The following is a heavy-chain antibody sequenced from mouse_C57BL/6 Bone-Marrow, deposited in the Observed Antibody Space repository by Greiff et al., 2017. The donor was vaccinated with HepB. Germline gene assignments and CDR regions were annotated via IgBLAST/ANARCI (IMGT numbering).Heavy chain of an antibody. D-gene: IGHD2-14*01. V-gene: IGHV5-6*01. CDR3: AIDRFDYYFDY. J-gene: IGHJ2*01. CDR2: INTGGTYT. Sequence: EVQGVESGGDLVKPGGSLKLSCVASGFTFSTSGMSWVRQTPDKRLEWVATINTGGTYTYYLDSVKGRFTISKDTARSTLFLQMSSLKSEDTGIYYCAIDRFDYYFDYWRQGTTLPVSS. CDR1: GFTFSTSG.